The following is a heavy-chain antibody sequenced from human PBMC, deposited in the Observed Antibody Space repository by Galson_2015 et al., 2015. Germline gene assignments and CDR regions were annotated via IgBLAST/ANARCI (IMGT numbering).Heavy chain of an antibody. Sequence: SLRLSCAVSGFTFSISWMTWVRQAPGKGLEWVGTINQDGGEKYYVDPVKGRFTISRDNAKNSLYVQMNSLRAEDTAVYYCGTKNYWGQGTLVTVSS. CDR3: GTKNY. J-gene: IGHJ4*02. CDR2: INQDGGEK. CDR1: GFTFSISW. V-gene: IGHV3-7*01.